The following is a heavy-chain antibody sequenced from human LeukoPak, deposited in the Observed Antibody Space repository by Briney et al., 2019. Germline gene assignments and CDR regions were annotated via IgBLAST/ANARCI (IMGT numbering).Heavy chain of an antibody. J-gene: IGHJ3*02. CDR2: IRYDGSNK. D-gene: IGHD6-19*01. CDR3: ADIAVAGTPDAFDI. V-gene: IGHV3-30*02. CDR1: RFTFDSYS. Sequence: GGSLRLSCAASRFTFDSYSMIWVRQAPGKGLEWVAFIRYDGSNKYYADSVKGRFTISRDNSKNTLYLQMNSLRAEDTAVYYCADIAVAGTPDAFDIWGQGTMVTVSS.